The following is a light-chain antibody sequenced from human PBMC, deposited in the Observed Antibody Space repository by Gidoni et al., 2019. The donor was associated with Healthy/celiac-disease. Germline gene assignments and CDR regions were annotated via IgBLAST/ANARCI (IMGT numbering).Light chain of an antibody. J-gene: IGKJ4*01. CDR1: QDISNY. Sequence: DIQMTQSPSSLSASVGDRVTITCQASQDISNYLNWYQQKPGKAPKLLIYDASNLETGVPSRFSGSGSGTDFTFTISSLQPEDIATYYCQQYDNRPPGSLTFGGGTKVEIK. CDR2: DAS. V-gene: IGKV1-33*01. CDR3: QQYDNRPPGSLT.